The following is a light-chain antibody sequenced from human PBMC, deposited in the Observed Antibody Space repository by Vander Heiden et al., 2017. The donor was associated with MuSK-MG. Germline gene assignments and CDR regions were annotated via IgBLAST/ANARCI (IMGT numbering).Light chain of an antibody. CDR3: QQSDSNPRT. CDR2: AAS. V-gene: IGKV1-39*01. CDR1: QSISSY. J-gene: IGKJ1*01. Sequence: DIPLTQSPSSLSASVGDRVTITCRASQSISSYLNWYQQKPGKAPKLLIYAASSLESGVPSRFSGSGSGTDFTLTISRLQPEDFATYYCQQSDSNPRTFGQGTKVEIK.